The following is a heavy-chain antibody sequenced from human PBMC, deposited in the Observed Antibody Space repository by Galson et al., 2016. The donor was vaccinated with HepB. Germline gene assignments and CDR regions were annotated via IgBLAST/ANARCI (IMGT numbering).Heavy chain of an antibody. V-gene: IGHV3-21*01. Sequence: SLRLSCAASGFTFSTYSLNWVRQAPGKGLEWVSSISSSSSYIYYAGSVKGRFTISRDNAKNSLYLQMNSLRAEDTAVYYCARDNPHGDYVGNYLYCGMDVWGQGTTVTVSS. CDR3: ARDNPHGDYVGNYLYCGMDV. J-gene: IGHJ6*02. D-gene: IGHD2-21*01. CDR1: GFTFSTYS. CDR2: ISSSSSYI.